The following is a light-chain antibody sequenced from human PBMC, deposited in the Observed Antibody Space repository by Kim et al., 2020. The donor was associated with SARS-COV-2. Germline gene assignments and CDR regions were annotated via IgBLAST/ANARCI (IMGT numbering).Light chain of an antibody. CDR1: QGISNY. V-gene: IGKV1-16*01. J-gene: IGKJ5*01. CDR3: QQYDSYPPT. Sequence: DIQMTQSPASLSASVGDRVTISCRASQGISNYLGWFQQRPGKAPKSLIYDASTLQSGVPSRFSGSGFGTDFTLTISSLQPEDFGTYYCQQYDSYPPTFGQGTRLEIK. CDR2: DAS.